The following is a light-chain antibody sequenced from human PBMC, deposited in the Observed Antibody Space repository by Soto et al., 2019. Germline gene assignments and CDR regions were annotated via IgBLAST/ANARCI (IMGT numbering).Light chain of an antibody. CDR2: EDN. Sequence: NFMLTQPHSVSESPGKTVTISCTRSSGSIASNYVQWYQQRPGSAPTTVIYEDNQRPSGVPERFSGSIDSSSNSASLTISGLKTEDEADYYCQSYDSSNQGVVFGGGTKLTVL. J-gene: IGLJ2*01. V-gene: IGLV6-57*04. CDR1: SGSIASNY. CDR3: QSYDSSNQGVV.